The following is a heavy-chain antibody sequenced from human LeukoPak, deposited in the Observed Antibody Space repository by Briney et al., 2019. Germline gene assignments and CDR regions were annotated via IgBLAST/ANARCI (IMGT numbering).Heavy chain of an antibody. CDR3: ARRLTGVAAAATAFFDY. CDR2: VYPLDSET. J-gene: IGHJ4*02. CDR1: GYSFNTFM. D-gene: IGHD6-13*01. V-gene: IGHV5-51*01. Sequence: GESLKISCQTSGYSFNTFMIAWVRQAPGRGLEWMGLVYPLDSETRYGPSFQGQVTISADKSTSSAFLQWDSLKASDTAMYYCARRLTGVAAAATAFFDYWGQGTLVTVSS.